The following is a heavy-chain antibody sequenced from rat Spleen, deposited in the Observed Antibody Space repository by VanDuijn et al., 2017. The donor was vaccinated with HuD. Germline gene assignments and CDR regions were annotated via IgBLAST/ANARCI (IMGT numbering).Heavy chain of an antibody. CDR1: GFTFTDFY. V-gene: IGHV5-29*01. CDR2: ISYDGSGT. J-gene: IGHJ2*01. Sequence: EVQLVESDGGLVRPGRSLKLSCATSGFTFTDFYMAWVRQAPTRGLEWVATISYDGSGTYYRDSVKGRFTISRDNAKSTLYLQMDSLRSEDTATYYCARLNSGYDYWGQGVMVTVSS. D-gene: IGHD4-3*01. CDR3: ARLNSGYDY.